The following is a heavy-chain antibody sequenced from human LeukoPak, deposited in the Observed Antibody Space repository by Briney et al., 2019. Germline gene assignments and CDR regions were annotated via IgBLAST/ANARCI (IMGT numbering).Heavy chain of an antibody. CDR1: GFTFSSYW. CDR2: ISRDGGTT. V-gene: IGHV3-74*01. Sequence: GGSLRLSCAASGFTFSSYWIHWVRQAPGKGLVWVSRISRDGGTTNYADSVKGRFTLSRDNAKNTLYLQMNSLRAEDTAVYYCAEGGVGYYDLWGQGTLVTVSS. CDR3: AEGGVGYYDL. J-gene: IGHJ4*02. D-gene: IGHD3-22*01.